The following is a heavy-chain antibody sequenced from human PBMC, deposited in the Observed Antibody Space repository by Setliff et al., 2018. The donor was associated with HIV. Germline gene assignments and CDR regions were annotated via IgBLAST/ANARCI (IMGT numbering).Heavy chain of an antibody. CDR3: ARVPFTTGFDY. D-gene: IGHD3-3*01. V-gene: IGHV4-38-2*01. CDR2: IYHSGGT. CDR1: GYSISSGYY. Sequence: SQTLSLTCAVSGYSISSGYYWGWIRQPPGRGLEWIGNIYHSGGTHYNPSLRSRVTISVDTSKNHFSLKLSSVAAADTAVFYCARVPFTTGFDYWGQGILVTVSS. J-gene: IGHJ4*02.